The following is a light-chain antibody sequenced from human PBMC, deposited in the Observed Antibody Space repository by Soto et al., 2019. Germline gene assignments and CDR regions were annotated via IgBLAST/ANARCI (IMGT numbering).Light chain of an antibody. CDR2: DSS. J-gene: IGKJ1*01. Sequence: IRMTQSPSTLSAPLGDRLSIHCRASQSGSNWLAWYQQKPGIAPNLLIYDSSTLESGVPSRFSGSGSGTEFTLTISSLQPDDFATYDGQQYKSYPWTCGQGTK. V-gene: IGKV1-5*01. CDR3: QQYKSYPWT. CDR1: QSGSNW.